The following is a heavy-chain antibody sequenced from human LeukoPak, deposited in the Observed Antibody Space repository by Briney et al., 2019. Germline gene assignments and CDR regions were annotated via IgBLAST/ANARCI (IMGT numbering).Heavy chain of an antibody. D-gene: IGHD5-24*01. CDR3: ARDIRMATITNWFDP. CDR2: INTNTGNP. CDR1: GYTFTSYA. Sequence: ASVKVSCKASGYTFTSYAMNWVRQAPGQGLEWMGWINTNTGNPTYAQGFTGRFVFSLDTSVSTAYLQISSLKAEDTAVYYCARDIRMATITNWFDPWGQGTLVTVSS. J-gene: IGHJ5*02. V-gene: IGHV7-4-1*02.